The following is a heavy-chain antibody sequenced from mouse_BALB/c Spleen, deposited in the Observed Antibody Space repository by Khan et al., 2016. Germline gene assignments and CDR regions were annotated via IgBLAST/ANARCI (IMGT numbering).Heavy chain of an antibody. Sequence: QVQLKESGPGLVAPSQSLSITCTVSGFSLIAYGVNWVRQPTGKSLEWLGMIWGDGTTDYNSALKSRLNITKDNTKCQVFLKMNSLQTDDTARYYCARDGWGYYAMDYWGQGTSVTVSS. CDR1: GFSLIAYG. V-gene: IGHV2-6-7*01. D-gene: IGHD2-2*01. J-gene: IGHJ4*01. CDR2: IWGDGTT. CDR3: ARDGWGYYAMDY.